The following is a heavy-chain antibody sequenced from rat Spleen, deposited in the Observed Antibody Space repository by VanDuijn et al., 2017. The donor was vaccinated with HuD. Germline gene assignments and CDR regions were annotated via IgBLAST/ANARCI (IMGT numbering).Heavy chain of an antibody. D-gene: IGHD1-12*02. CDR1: GFSFSMYG. V-gene: IGHV5-27*01. CDR2: ISTGGDNT. Sequence: EVQVVDHGGGLVQPGRSLKVSCAPSGFSFSMYGMAWVRQAPTKGLEWVAYISTGGDNTYYRDSVKGRFTISRDNAKSTLYLQLDSLRSEDTATYYCATDTFYDGTYYPGGFDYWGQGVMVTVSS. CDR3: ATDTFYDGTYYPGGFDY. J-gene: IGHJ2*01.